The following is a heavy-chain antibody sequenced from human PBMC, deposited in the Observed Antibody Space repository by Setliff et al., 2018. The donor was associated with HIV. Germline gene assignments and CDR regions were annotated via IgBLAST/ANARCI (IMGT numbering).Heavy chain of an antibody. D-gene: IGHD3-10*01. CDR1: GGSFSSATYS. Sequence: SETLSLTCTVSGGSFSSATYSWVWIRQPAGKGLEYIGLIYTSGNTRYNPSLKSRLSISVDTSKNQISLKLSSVTAADTAVYYCARLVEVRGAANDYFDCWGQGTLVTVSS. CDR3: ARLVEVRGAANDYFDC. J-gene: IGHJ4*02. V-gene: IGHV4-61*02. CDR2: IYTSGNT.